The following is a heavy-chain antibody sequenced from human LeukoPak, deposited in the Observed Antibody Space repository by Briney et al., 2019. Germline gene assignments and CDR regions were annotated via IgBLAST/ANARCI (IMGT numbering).Heavy chain of an antibody. CDR3: ARGGRYQLLETGY. CDR1: GGSISSGDYY. J-gene: IGHJ4*02. Sequence: SQTLSLTCTVSGGSISSGDYYWSWIRQPPGKGLEWIGYIYYSGSTYYNPSLKSRVTISVDTSKNQFSLRLSSVTAADTAVYYCARGGRYQLLETGYWGQGTLVTVSS. CDR2: IYYSGST. V-gene: IGHV4-30-4*08. D-gene: IGHD2-2*01.